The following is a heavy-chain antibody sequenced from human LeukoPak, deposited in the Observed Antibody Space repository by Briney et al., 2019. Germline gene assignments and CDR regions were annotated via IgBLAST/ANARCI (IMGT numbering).Heavy chain of an antibody. CDR2: IIPIFGTA. V-gene: IGHV1-69*13. CDR1: GGTFSSYA. CDR3: ARVVGVRFLEWFEDQDYYYYYMDV. D-gene: IGHD3-3*01. J-gene: IGHJ6*03. Sequence: SVKVSCKASGGTFSSYAISWVRQAPGQGLEWMGGIIPIFGTANYAQKFQGRVTITADESTSTAYMELSSLRSEDTAVYYCARVVGVRFLEWFEDQDYYYYYMDVWGKGTTVTVSS.